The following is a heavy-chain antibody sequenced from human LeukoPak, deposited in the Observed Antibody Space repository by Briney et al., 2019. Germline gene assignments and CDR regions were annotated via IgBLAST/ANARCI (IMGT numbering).Heavy chain of an antibody. J-gene: IGHJ4*02. CDR1: GYTFTGYY. V-gene: IGHV1-2*02. CDR3: ARVVVRDANNYKDY. Sequence: ASVKVSCKASGYTFTGYYMHWVRQAPGQGLEWMGWINPNSGGTNFAQRFQGRVTMTRDTSISTAYMELSRLRSDDTAVYYCARVVVRDANNYKDYWGQGTLVTVSS. D-gene: IGHD5-24*01. CDR2: INPNSGGT.